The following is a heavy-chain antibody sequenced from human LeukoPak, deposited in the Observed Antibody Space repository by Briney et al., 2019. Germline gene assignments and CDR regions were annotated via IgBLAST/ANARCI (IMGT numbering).Heavy chain of an antibody. V-gene: IGHV4-39*01. D-gene: IGHD3-22*01. J-gene: IGHJ5*02. CDR1: GGSISSSTYY. Sequence: SETLSLTCTVSGGSISSSTYYWGWIRQPPGMGLEWIGSIYYSGSTYYNPSLKSRVTISVDTSKNQFSLKLSSVTAADTAVYYCARQYYYDSSGYYYSGANNWFDPWGQGTLVTVSS. CDR3: ARQYYYDSSGYYYSGANNWFDP. CDR2: IYYSGST.